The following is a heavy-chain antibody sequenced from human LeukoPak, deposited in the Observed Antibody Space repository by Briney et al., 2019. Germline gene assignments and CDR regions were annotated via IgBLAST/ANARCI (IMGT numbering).Heavy chain of an antibody. Sequence: GRSLRLSCAASGFTFSSYGMHWVRQAPGKGLEWVAVIWYDGSNKYYADFVKGRFTISRDTSKNTMYLQMNSLRADDTAIYYCAKYRGFGDSYDSWGQGTLVTVSS. D-gene: IGHD3-10*01. CDR2: IWYDGSNK. CDR3: AKYRGFGDSYDS. V-gene: IGHV3-33*06. J-gene: IGHJ4*02. CDR1: GFTFSSYG.